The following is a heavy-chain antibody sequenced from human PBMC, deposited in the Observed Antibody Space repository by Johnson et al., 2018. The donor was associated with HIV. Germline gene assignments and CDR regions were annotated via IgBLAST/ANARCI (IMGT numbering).Heavy chain of an antibody. Sequence: VQLVESGGGLVQPGGSLRLSCAASGFTFSSYAMSWVRQAPGKGLEWVAFTRFDGSKKYYAESVKGRFNISRDNSKTTLYLQMNSLASEDTAVYYCARGALGSFDIGGQGTMVTVSA. J-gene: IGHJ3*02. V-gene: IGHV3-30*02. CDR2: TRFDGSKK. D-gene: IGHD3-10*01. CDR1: GFTFSSYA. CDR3: ARGALGSFDI.